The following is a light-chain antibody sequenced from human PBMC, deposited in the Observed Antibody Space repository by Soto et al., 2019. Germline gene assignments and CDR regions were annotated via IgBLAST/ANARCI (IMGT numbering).Light chain of an antibody. Sequence: DIQMTQSPSTLSASVGDRVTITCRASQSVSSWLAWYQQKPGKAPKLLIYKASNLQSGVPSRFNGSGSGTEFTLTISSLQPDDFATYFCQQYHNYWTFGQGTKVEIK. J-gene: IGKJ1*01. CDR3: QQYHNYWT. CDR1: QSVSSW. CDR2: KAS. V-gene: IGKV1-5*03.